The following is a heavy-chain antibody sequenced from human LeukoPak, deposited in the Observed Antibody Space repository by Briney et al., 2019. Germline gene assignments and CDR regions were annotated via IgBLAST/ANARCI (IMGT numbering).Heavy chain of an antibody. J-gene: IGHJ4*02. V-gene: IGHV3-23*01. D-gene: IGHD3-10*01. CDR3: AKISGGGALSNFDS. Sequence: PGGSLRLSCAASGFTLRSYVMSWVRQAPGKGLEWVSTLSSGGSTYYADSVKGRFTISSDNSKNTLYLQMDSLRAEDTAVYYCAKISGGGALSNFDSWGQGTLVTVSS. CDR2: LSSGGST. CDR1: GFTLRSYV.